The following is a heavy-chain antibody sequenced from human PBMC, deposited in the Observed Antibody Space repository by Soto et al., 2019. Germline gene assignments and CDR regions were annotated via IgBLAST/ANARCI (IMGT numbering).Heavy chain of an antibody. V-gene: IGHV3-30*18. D-gene: IGHD6-6*01. Sequence: QVQLVESGGGVVQPGRSLRLSCAASGFTFSSYGMHWVRQAPGKGLEWVAVISYDGSNKYYADSVKGRFTISRDNSKNRLYLKRTSLRAEDTVVNYCPKDPGSSSSEGGEYFDYWGQGTLVTVSS. CDR3: PKDPGSSSSEGGEYFDY. CDR2: ISYDGSNK. CDR1: GFTFSSYG. J-gene: IGHJ4*02.